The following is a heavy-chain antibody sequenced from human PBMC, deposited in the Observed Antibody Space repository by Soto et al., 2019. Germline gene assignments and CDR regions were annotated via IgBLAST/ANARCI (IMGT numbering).Heavy chain of an antibody. J-gene: IGHJ5*02. CDR3: ARHYLVGATVYWFDP. D-gene: IGHD1-26*01. CDR2: MYYSGST. Sequence: PSETLSLTCTVSGGSINSYYWSWFRQPSGKGMEWIGYMYYSGSTRYNPSLKSRVTISVDTSKNQFSLNLSSVTAADTAVYYCARHYLVGATVYWFDPWGQGTLVTVSS. V-gene: IGHV4-59*08. CDR1: GGSINSYY.